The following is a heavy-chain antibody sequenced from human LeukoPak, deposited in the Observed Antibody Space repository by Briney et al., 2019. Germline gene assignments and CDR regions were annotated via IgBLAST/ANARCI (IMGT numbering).Heavy chain of an antibody. CDR2: IYYSGST. Sequence: SETLSLTCTVSGGSISSYYWSWIRQPPGKGLEWIGYIYYSGSTNYNPSLKSRVTMSVDTSKNQFSLKLSSVTAADTAVYYCARDLGYCSSTSCYQSRFDPWGQGTLVTVSS. CDR3: ARDLGYCSSTSCYQSRFDP. V-gene: IGHV4-59*12. CDR1: GGSISSYY. D-gene: IGHD2-2*01. J-gene: IGHJ5*02.